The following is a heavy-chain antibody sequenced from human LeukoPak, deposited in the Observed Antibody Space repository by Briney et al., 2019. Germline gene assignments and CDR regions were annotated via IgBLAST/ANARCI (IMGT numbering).Heavy chain of an antibody. V-gene: IGHV4-59*01. CDR1: GGSISSYY. CDR3: ARDSYYGMDV. CDR2: IYYSGST. Sequence: SETLSLTCTVSGGSISSYYWSWIRQPPGKGLEWVGYIYYSGSTNYNPSLKSRVTISVDTSKNQFSLKLSSVTAADTAVYYYARDSYYGMDVWGQGTTVTVSS. J-gene: IGHJ6*02.